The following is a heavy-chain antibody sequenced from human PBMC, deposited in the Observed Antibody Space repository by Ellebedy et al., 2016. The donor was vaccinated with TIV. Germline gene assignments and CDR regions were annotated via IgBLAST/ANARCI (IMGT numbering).Heavy chain of an antibody. D-gene: IGHD4-17*01. Sequence: MPSETLSLTCAVSGGSIGSSNWWNWVRQSPGKGLEWIGEIYHSGSTNYNPSLKSRVTISVDKSKNQFSLRLTSVTAADTAVYYCARRQAYGDYEYAFDIWGQGTMVTVSS. CDR2: IYHSGST. J-gene: IGHJ3*02. CDR1: GGSIGSSNW. V-gene: IGHV4-4*02. CDR3: ARRQAYGDYEYAFDI.